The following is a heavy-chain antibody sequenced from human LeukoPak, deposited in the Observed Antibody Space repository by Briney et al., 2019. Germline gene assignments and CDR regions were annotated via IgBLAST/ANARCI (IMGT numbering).Heavy chain of an antibody. V-gene: IGHV4-39*07. CDR1: GGSISSSTFY. CDR2: IYYSGTT. D-gene: IGHD5-18*01. CDR3: AKGAGGFSYYNWFDP. J-gene: IGHJ5*02. Sequence: SETLSLTCTVSGGSISSSTFYWGWIRQPPGKGLEWIGSIYYSGTTHYNPSLESRVTISVDTSKNQFSLKLASVTAADTAIYYCAKGAGGFSYYNWFDPWGQGTLVTVSS.